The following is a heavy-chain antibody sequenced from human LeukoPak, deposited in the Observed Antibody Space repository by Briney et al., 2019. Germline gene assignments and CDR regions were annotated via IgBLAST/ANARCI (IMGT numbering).Heavy chain of an antibody. CDR3: AREGNGLLSTALDY. CDR1: GYTFTDYY. V-gene: IGHV1-2*02. J-gene: IGHJ4*02. CDR2: INPRDGGT. Sequence: ASVKVSCKGSGYTFTDYYLHWVRQAPGQGLEWVGYINPRDGGTSSPPNFRGRVTMTTDASSSTVYMELSRLTSDDTAIYYCAREGNGLLSTALDYWGQGTLVTVSS. D-gene: IGHD2-15*01.